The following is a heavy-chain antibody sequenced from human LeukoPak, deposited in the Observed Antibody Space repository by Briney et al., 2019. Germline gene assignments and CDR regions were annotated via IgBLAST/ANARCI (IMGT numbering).Heavy chain of an antibody. CDR1: GFNFCSYA. Sequence: GGSLRLSCAASGFNFCSYAMSWVRQAPGKGLEWVSAISGSGGSTYYADSVKGRFTISRDNSENTLYLQMNSLRAEDTAVYYCAKELRWDIVVVPASGGFDYWGQGTLVTVSS. V-gene: IGHV3-23*01. CDR3: AKELRWDIVVVPASGGFDY. CDR2: ISGSGGST. D-gene: IGHD2-2*01. J-gene: IGHJ4*02.